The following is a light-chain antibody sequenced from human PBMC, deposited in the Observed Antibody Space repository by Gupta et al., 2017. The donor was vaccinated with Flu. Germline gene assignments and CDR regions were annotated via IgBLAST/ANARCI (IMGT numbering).Light chain of an antibody. CDR2: EVN. CDR3: CSYGGSNTFVV. J-gene: IGLJ2*01. V-gene: IGLV2-23*02. CDR1: NSDVGSYNL. Sequence: NSDVGSYNLVSWYQQHPGKAPKLIISEVNKRPSGVSNRFSGSKSGNTASLTISGLQAEDEAVYHCCSYGGSNTFVVFGGGTKLTVL.